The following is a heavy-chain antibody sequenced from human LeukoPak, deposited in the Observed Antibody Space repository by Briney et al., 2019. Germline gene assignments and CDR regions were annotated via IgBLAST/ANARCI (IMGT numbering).Heavy chain of an antibody. CDR2: INHSGST. V-gene: IGHV4-34*01. D-gene: IGHD3-3*01. CDR3: ARWSVIAYGVLGYYYGMDV. J-gene: IGHJ6*01. Sequence: PSETLSLTCAVYGGSFSGYYWSWIRQPPGKGLEWIGEINHSGSTNYNPSLKSRVTISVDTSKNQFSLKLSSVTAAYTAVYYCARWSVIAYGVLGYYYGMDVWGQGTTVTVSS. CDR1: GGSFSGYY.